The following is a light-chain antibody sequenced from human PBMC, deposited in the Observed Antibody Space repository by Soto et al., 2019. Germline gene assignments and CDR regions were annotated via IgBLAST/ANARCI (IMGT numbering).Light chain of an antibody. CDR2: DAS. J-gene: IGKJ5*01. CDR1: QSVSSY. CDR3: QQRSNWPPWIT. Sequence: EIVLTQSPATLSLSPGERATLSCRASQSVSSYLAWYQQKPSQAPRLLIYDASNRATGIPARFSGSGSGTDFTLTISSLEPEDVAVYYCQQRSNWPPWITFGQGTRLEIK. V-gene: IGKV3-11*01.